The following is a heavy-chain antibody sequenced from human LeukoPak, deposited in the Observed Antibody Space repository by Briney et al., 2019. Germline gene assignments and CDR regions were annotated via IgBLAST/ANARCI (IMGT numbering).Heavy chain of an antibody. CDR3: ASFSHQPKLGSSPTFDY. CDR2: IIPIFGTT. CDR1: GGTFSSYA. Sequence: SVKVSCKASGGTFSSYAISWVRQAPGQGLEWMGGIIPIFGTTNYAQKLQGRVTITADESTSTAYMELSSLRSEDTAVYYCASFSHQPKLGSSPTFDYWGQGTLVTVSS. D-gene: IGHD7-27*01. V-gene: IGHV1-69*13. J-gene: IGHJ4*02.